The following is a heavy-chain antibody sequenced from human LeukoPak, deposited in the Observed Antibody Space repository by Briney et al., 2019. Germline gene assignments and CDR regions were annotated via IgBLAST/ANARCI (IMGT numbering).Heavy chain of an antibody. V-gene: IGHV3-7*04. CDR1: GFTFSAYW. CDR3: ARSDSGSGSYFDY. J-gene: IGHJ4*02. Sequence: SGGSLRLSCAASGFTFSAYWMSWVRQAPGKGLEWVANIHQDGDEKYYVDSVKGRFTISRDNAYNSLYLQMDSLSADDTAVYYCARSDSGSGSYFDYWGQGTLVTVSS. CDR2: IHQDGDEK. D-gene: IGHD3-10*01.